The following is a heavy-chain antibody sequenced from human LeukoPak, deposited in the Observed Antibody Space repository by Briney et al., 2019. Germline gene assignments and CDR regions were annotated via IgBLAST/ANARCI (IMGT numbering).Heavy chain of an antibody. V-gene: IGHV3-21*01. Sequence: GGSLRLSCAASGFTFSSYYMNWVRQAPGKGLEWVSSITSSSDYIYYADSVKGRFTISRDNAKNSLYLQMNSLRAEDTAVYYCACKGYGSGNYPIDYWGQGTLVTVSS. J-gene: IGHJ4*02. CDR1: GFTFSSYY. CDR3: ACKGYGSGNYPIDY. D-gene: IGHD3-10*01. CDR2: ITSSSDYI.